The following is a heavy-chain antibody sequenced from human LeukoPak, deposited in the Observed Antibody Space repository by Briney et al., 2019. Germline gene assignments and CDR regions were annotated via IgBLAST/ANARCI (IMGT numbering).Heavy chain of an antibody. CDR2: ISYDGSNK. Sequence: GGSLRLSCAASGFTFSSYAMHWLRQAPGKGLEWVAIISYDGSNKYYADSVKGRFTISRDNSKNTLYLQMNSLRAEDTAVYYCARDGIPGYSSSWYWLGNYYYMDVWGKGTTVTVSS. V-gene: IGHV3-30*04. CDR3: ARDGIPGYSSSWYWLGNYYYMDV. J-gene: IGHJ6*03. CDR1: GFTFSSYA. D-gene: IGHD6-13*01.